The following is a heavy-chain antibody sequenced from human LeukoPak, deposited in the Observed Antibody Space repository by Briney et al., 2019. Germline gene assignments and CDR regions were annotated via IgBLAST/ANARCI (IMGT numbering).Heavy chain of an antibody. CDR3: AKDRGYGSGATGDAFDI. V-gene: IGHV3-9*01. CDR1: GFTFDDYA. J-gene: IGHJ3*02. Sequence: GGSLRLSCAASGFTFDDYAMHWVRQAPGKGLEWVSGISWNSGGIGYADSVKGRFTISRDNAKNSLYLQMNSLRAEDTALYYCAKDRGYGSGATGDAFDIWGQGTMVTVSS. CDR2: ISWNSGGI. D-gene: IGHD3-10*01.